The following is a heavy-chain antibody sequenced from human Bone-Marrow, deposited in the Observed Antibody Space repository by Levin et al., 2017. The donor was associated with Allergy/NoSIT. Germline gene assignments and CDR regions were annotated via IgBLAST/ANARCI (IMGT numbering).Heavy chain of an antibody. V-gene: IGHV3-48*04. CDR3: AREIGSYQSFDY. J-gene: IGHJ4*02. CDR1: GFTFSRYT. CDR2: ISSGSTVI. Sequence: SCAASGFTFSRYTMNWIRQAPGKGLEWVAFISSGSTVIYYSESVRGRFTVSRDNANNALHLQMDSLRAEDTAFYFCAREIGSYQSFDYWGRGTLVTVSS. D-gene: IGHD3-16*02.